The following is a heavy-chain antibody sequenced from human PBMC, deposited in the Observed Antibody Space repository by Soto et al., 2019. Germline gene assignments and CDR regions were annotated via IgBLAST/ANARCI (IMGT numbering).Heavy chain of an antibody. Sequence: SETLSLTCTVSGGSISSGGYYWSWIRQHPGKGLEWIGYIYYSGSTYYNPSLKSRVTISVDTSKNQFSLKLSSVTAADTAVYYCARDQGIVPAAMPIGARYNWFDPWGQGTLVTVSS. CDR1: GGSISSGGYY. CDR2: IYYSGST. J-gene: IGHJ5*02. CDR3: ARDQGIVPAAMPIGARYNWFDP. V-gene: IGHV4-31*03. D-gene: IGHD2-2*01.